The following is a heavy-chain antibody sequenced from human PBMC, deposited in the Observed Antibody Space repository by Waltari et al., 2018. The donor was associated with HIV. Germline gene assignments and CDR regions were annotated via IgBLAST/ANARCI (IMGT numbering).Heavy chain of an antibody. CDR2: ISYDGNNR. Sequence: QVQLVESGGGVVQPGTSLRLSCAASGFTFSAYGIHWVRQAPGKGLEWVAVISYDGNNRNHADSVKGQFSISRDNSKNTLYLQMNSLRVEDTAVYYCARGMGYGGSAEGFDYWGQGTLVTVSS. CDR3: ARGMGYGGSAEGFDY. D-gene: IGHD5-18*01. J-gene: IGHJ4*02. CDR1: GFTFSAYG. V-gene: IGHV3-30*03.